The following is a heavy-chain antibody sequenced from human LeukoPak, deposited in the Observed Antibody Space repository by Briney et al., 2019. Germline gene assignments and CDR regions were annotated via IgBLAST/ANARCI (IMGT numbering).Heavy chain of an antibody. D-gene: IGHD3-22*01. Sequence: PAGSLRLSCAASGFTFSSYWMSWVRQAPGKGLEWVANMKQDGSEKYYVDSVKGQFTISRDNAKNSLYLQMNSLRAEDTAVYYCARVSTMIADYWGQGTLVTVSS. CDR1: GFTFSSYW. CDR2: MKQDGSEK. CDR3: ARVSTMIADY. J-gene: IGHJ4*02. V-gene: IGHV3-7*01.